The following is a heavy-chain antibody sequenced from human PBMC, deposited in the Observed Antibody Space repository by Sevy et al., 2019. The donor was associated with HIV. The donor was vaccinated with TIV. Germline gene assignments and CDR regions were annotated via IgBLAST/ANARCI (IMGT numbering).Heavy chain of an antibody. J-gene: IGHJ4*02. D-gene: IGHD2-2*02. Sequence: GGSLRLSCAASGFTFSSYSMNWVRQAPGKGLEWVSYISRTSSTIYFADSVKGRFTISRDNAKSSLFLQMNSLRAEDTAVYYCVSGGVTSCYTCPFDYWGQGTLVTVSS. CDR2: ISRTSSTI. CDR1: GFTFSSYS. CDR3: VSGGVTSCYTCPFDY. V-gene: IGHV3-48*01.